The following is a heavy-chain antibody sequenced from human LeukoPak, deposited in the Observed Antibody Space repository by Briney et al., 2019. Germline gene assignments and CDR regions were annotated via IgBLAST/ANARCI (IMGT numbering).Heavy chain of an antibody. CDR2: IYPGDSDT. V-gene: IGHV5-51*01. CDR1: GYSFTSYW. Sequence: GESLKISCKGSGYSFTSYWIGWVRQMPGKGLEWMGIIYPGDSDTRYSPSFQGQITIPADKSISTAYLQWSSLKASDTAMYYCARRFRSSWLYNFDYWGQGTLVTVSS. CDR3: ARRFRSSWLYNFDY. J-gene: IGHJ4*02. D-gene: IGHD6-13*01.